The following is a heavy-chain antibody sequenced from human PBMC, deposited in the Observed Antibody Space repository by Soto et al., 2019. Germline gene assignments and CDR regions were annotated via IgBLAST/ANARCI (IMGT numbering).Heavy chain of an antibody. CDR3: ARNGYEYSSSNWFDP. J-gene: IGHJ5*02. Sequence: QITLKESGPTPVKPTQTLTLTCTFSGFSLSTSGVGVGWIRQPPGKALEWLALIYWDDDKRYSPSLKSRLTITKDTSKNQVVLTMTNMDPVDTATYYCARNGYEYSSSNWFDPWGQGTLVTVSS. CDR2: IYWDDDK. CDR1: GFSLSTSGVG. D-gene: IGHD6-6*01. V-gene: IGHV2-5*02.